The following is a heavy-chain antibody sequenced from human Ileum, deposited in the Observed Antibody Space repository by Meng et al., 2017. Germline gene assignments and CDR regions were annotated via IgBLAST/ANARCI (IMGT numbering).Heavy chain of an antibody. CDR1: GFSLSRYS. CDR3: ARDFSGSYYTNYIDY. CDR2: ISSSSSYI. J-gene: IGHJ4*02. V-gene: IGHV3-21*01. D-gene: IGHD1-26*01. Sequence: EVQLVESGGGLVKPGGSLRLSCAASGFSLSRYSVSWVRQAPGKGLEWVSSISSSSSYIFYADSVKGRFTISRDNAKNSVYMQMNSLRAEDTAVYYCARDFSGSYYTNYIDYWGQGTLVTVSS.